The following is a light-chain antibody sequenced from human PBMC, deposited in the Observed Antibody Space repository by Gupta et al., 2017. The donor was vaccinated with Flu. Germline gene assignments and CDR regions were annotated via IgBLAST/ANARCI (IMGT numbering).Light chain of an antibody. J-gene: IGKJ5*01. Sequence: GDRVTICRRGRQGISNLLVWYQQTRGKAPKLMIYAASTLQSGVPSRFRGSGSGTEFTLTSSSLQPENVASYYCQQLNYYPITFGQGTQLEIK. CDR3: QQLNYYPIT. CDR1: QGISNL. V-gene: IGKV1-9*01. CDR2: AAS.